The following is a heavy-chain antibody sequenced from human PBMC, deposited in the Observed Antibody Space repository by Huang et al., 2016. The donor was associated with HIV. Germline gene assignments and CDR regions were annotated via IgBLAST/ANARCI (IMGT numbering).Heavy chain of an antibody. Sequence: AASGFTFSSYWMHWVRQATGKGLVWVSRINSDGSSTSYADSVKGRFTISRDNAKNTLYLQMNGLRAEDTAVYYCARDSQQWLVEDYWGQGTLVTVSS. CDR1: GFTFSSYW. J-gene: IGHJ4*02. CDR2: INSDGSST. CDR3: ARDSQQWLVEDY. V-gene: IGHV3-74*01. D-gene: IGHD6-19*01.